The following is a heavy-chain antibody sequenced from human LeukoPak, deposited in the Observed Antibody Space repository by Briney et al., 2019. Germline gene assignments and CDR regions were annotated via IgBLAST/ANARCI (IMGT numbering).Heavy chain of an antibody. Sequence: ASVKVSCKASGYTFTSYYMHWVRQAPGQGLEWMGIINPSGGSTSYAQKFQGRVAMTRDTSTSTVYMELSSLRSEDTAVYYCARAITGTTYFDYWGQGTLVTVSS. D-gene: IGHD1-20*01. CDR2: INPSGGST. V-gene: IGHV1-46*01. CDR3: ARAITGTTYFDY. J-gene: IGHJ4*02. CDR1: GYTFTSYY.